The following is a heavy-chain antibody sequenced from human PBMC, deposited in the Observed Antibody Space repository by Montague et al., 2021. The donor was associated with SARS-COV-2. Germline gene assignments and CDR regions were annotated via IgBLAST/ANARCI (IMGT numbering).Heavy chain of an antibody. J-gene: IGHJ4*02. Sequence: SETLSLTCTVSGGSISSYYWSWIRQPPGKGLEWIGYIYYSGSSNYNPSFKSRVTISIDTSKSQFSLNLNSVTAADGAVYYCASPGGYCSGGSCYYVYWGQGTLVTVSS. CDR1: GGSISSYY. D-gene: IGHD2-15*01. CDR2: IYYSGSS. V-gene: IGHV4-59*01. CDR3: ASPGGYCSGGSCYYVY.